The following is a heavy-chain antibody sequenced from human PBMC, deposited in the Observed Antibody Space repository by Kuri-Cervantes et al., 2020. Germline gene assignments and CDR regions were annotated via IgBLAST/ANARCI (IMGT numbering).Heavy chain of an antibody. Sequence: GGSLRLSCAASGFTFSSYSMNWVRQAPGKGLEWVSSISSSSSYIYYADSVKGRFTISRDNAKNSLYLQMNSLRAEDTALYYCAKDGPSTYYYGSGDAFDIWGQGTMVTVSS. J-gene: IGHJ3*02. CDR1: GFTFSSYS. D-gene: IGHD3-10*01. CDR2: ISSSSSYI. V-gene: IGHV3-21*04. CDR3: AKDGPSTYYYGSGDAFDI.